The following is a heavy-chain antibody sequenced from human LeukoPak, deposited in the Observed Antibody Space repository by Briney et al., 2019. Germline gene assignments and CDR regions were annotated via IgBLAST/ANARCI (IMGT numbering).Heavy chain of an antibody. CDR1: GYTFTGYY. D-gene: IGHD1-1*01. CDR2: TDPNSGDT. CDR3: VREGSGTGLISYYYGLDV. J-gene: IGHJ6*02. Sequence: ASVKVSCKASGYTFTGYYMQWVRQAPGEGLEWMGWTDPNSGDTKYAENFQGRFTMTRDTAITTVYMELSRLSSDDTAVYYCVREGSGTGLISYYYGLDVWGQGTTVTVSS. V-gene: IGHV1-2*02.